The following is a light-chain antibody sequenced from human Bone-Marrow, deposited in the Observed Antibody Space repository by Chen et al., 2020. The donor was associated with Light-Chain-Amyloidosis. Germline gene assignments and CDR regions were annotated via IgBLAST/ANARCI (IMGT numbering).Light chain of an antibody. CDR3: QVWDRSSDRPV. V-gene: IGLV3-21*02. Sequence: SYVLTQPSSVSVAPGQTATVARGGNNSGPTSVNWYQQTPGQAPLLVVDDDRDRPSGIPERLSGSNSGKTATLTISRVEAGDEADYYCQVWDRSSDRPVFGGGTKLTVL. CDR1: NSGPTS. CDR2: DDR. J-gene: IGLJ3*02.